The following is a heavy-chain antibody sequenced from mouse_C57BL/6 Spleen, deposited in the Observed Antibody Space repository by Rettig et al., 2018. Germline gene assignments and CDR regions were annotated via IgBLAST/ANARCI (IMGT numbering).Heavy chain of an antibody. J-gene: IGHJ1*03. D-gene: IGHD2-5*01. Sequence: PGQGLEWIGMIHPNSGSTNYNEKFKSKATLTVDKSSSTAYMQLSSLTSEDSAVYYCAYSNYWYFDVWGTGTTVTVSS. CDR2: IHPNSGST. CDR3: AYSNYWYFDV. V-gene: IGHV1-64*01.